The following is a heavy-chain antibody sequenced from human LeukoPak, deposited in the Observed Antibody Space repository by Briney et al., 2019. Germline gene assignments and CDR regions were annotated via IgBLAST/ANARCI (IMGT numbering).Heavy chain of an antibody. J-gene: IGHJ4*02. V-gene: IGHV3-11*01. D-gene: IGHD3-10*01. CDR2: ISSSGSTI. Sequence: GGSLRLSCAASGFTFSDYYMSWIRQAPGKGLEWVSYISSSGSTIYYADSVKGRFTISRDNAKNSLYLQMNSLRAEDTAVYYCARESWFAVPYILDYWGQGTLVTVSS. CDR1: GFTFSDYY. CDR3: ARESWFAVPYILDY.